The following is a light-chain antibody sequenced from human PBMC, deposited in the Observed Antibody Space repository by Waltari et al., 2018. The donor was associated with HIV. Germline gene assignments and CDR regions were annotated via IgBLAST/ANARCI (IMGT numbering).Light chain of an antibody. CDR2: PDI. J-gene: IGLJ2*01. CDR1: KLGDKY. CDR3: QAWDSSTVV. V-gene: IGLV3-1*01. Sequence: SYELTQPPSVSVSPGQTASITCSGDKLGDKYACWYQQKPGQSPVLVIYPDIHRPSGIPERFSGSNSGNTATLTISGTQAMDEADYYCQAWDSSTVVFGGGTKLTVL.